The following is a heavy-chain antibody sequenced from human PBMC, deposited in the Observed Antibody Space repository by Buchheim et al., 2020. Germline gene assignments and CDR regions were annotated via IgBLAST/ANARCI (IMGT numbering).Heavy chain of an antibody. Sequence: EVQLLESGGGLVQPGGSLRLSCAASGFSFATYAMSWVRQAPGKGLEWVSAISGGGDRTYFADSLKGRSTISSDNAKNTLYLQMNSLRAEDTAVYYCARDPEKLYYYDRMYFDLWGRGTL. J-gene: IGHJ2*01. V-gene: IGHV3-23*01. CDR1: GFSFATYA. CDR2: ISGGGDRT. CDR3: ARDPEKLYYYDRMYFDL. D-gene: IGHD3-22*01.